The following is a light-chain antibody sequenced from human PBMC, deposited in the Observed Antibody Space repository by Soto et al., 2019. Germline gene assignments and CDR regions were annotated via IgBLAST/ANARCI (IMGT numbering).Light chain of an antibody. J-gene: IGKJ1*01. CDR3: QHYNSYSEA. V-gene: IGKV1-39*01. CDR2: AAS. CDR1: QSIGTS. Sequence: DIQMTQSPSSLSASVGDRVTITCRAGQSIGTSLNWHQQKPGEAPKLLISAASSLQSGVPSRFSGSGSGTEFTLTISSLQPDDFATYYCQHYNSYSEAFGQGTKVDIK.